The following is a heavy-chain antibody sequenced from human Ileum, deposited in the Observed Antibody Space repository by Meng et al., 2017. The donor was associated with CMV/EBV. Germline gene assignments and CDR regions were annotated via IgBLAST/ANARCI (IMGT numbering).Heavy chain of an antibody. J-gene: IGHJ4*02. D-gene: IGHD1-26*01. CDR2: IDSDGSRT. V-gene: IGHV3-74*01. Sequence: GGSLRPPCEGSESSLNKYWMHWVRQAPGKGLEWVSRIDSDGSRTSLADSVKGRFTISRDNTKNTLYLQMNSLRVEDTAVYYCTRVIQDGTYGKFDFWGQGALVTVSS. CDR1: ESSLNKYW. CDR3: TRVIQDGTYGKFDF.